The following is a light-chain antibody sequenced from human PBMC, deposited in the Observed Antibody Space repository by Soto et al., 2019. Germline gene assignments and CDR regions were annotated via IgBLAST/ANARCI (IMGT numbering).Light chain of an antibody. V-gene: IGLV1-44*01. CDR3: AAWDDSLNGWV. Sequence: QSVLTQPPSASGTPGQRVTISCYVSSSNIGSNTVNWYQQLPGTAPKLLIYSNNQRPSGVPDRFSGSKSGTSASLAISGLQSEDEADYYCAAWDDSLNGWVFGGGTKLTVL. CDR2: SNN. CDR1: SSNIGSNT. J-gene: IGLJ3*02.